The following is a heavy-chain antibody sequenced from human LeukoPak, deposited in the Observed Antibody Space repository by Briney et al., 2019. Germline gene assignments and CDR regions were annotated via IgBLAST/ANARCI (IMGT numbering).Heavy chain of an antibody. CDR3: ARGPIVPAAMSLFDI. V-gene: IGHV4-34*01. Sequence: SETLSLTCAVYGGSFSGCYWSWIRQPPGKGLEWIGEINHSGSTNYNPSLKSRVTISVDTSKNQFSLKLSSVTAADTAVYYCARGPIVPAAMSLFDIWGQGTMVTVSS. CDR1: GGSFSGCY. J-gene: IGHJ3*02. CDR2: INHSGST. D-gene: IGHD2-2*01.